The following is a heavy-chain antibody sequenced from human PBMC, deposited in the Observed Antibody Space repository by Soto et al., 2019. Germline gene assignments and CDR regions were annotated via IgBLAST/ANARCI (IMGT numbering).Heavy chain of an antibody. CDR1: GYPVTAYY. V-gene: IGHV1-2*02. CDR2: INPATGAA. J-gene: IGHJ3*02. Sequence: QLHLVQSGAVVKKPGASVTVSCSASGYPVTAYYMHWVRQAPGRGLEWMGGINPATGAAKYTQTFQGRVTMTRDTSTSTVFMDLGGLTSEGTAVFYCARGGGVGVAGSAAFDMWGQGTLVTVSS. CDR3: ARGGGVGVAGSAAFDM. D-gene: IGHD3-3*01.